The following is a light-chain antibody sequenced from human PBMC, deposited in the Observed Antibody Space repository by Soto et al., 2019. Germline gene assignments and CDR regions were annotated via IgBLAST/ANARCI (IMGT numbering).Light chain of an antibody. J-gene: IGKJ2*01. Sequence: DIQMTQSPSSLSASVGDRVTITCRASQSIRNYLNWYQQKPGKAPKLLIYDASSLQSGVPSRFSGSGSGTDFTLTFSSLQPEDFATYYCQQSYSAPYTFGQGTKLEIK. CDR1: QSIRNY. CDR2: DAS. CDR3: QQSYSAPYT. V-gene: IGKV1-39*01.